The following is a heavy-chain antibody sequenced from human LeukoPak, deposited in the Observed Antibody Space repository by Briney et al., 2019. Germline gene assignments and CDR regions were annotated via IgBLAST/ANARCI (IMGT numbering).Heavy chain of an antibody. Sequence: SETLSLTCTVSGDSISSYYWSWIRQSPGKGLEWIGYIYFTGTTNYNPSLKSRVTISVDTSKKQLSLKLRSVTAADTAVYYCARDQRGDSAYDFDYWGQGILVTVSS. CDR2: IYFTGTT. CDR1: GDSISSYY. CDR3: ARDQRGDSAYDFDY. V-gene: IGHV4-59*01. D-gene: IGHD5-12*01. J-gene: IGHJ4*02.